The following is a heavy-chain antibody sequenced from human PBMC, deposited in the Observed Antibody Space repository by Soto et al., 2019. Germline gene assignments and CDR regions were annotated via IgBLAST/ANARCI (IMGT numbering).Heavy chain of an antibody. J-gene: IGHJ6*02. CDR2: INPETGCT. D-gene: IGHD2-2*01. CDR1: GYTFTGYY. Sequence: QVQLVQSGADVKTPGASVRVSCKASGYTFTGYYFHWVREAPGQGLAWMGWINPETGCTSYAQKFQGRVTLSRDTSINTAYLELSRLRFDDAGVYFCARERYQVISDGMDVWGQGTTVTVSS. CDR3: ARERYQVISDGMDV. V-gene: IGHV1-2*02.